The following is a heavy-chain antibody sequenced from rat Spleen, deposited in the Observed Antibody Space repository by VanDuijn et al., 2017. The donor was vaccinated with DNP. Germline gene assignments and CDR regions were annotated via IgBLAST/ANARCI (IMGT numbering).Heavy chain of an antibody. J-gene: IGHJ3*01. D-gene: IGHD1-10*01. V-gene: IGHV5-7*01. CDR2: ISYDGSST. Sequence: EVHLVESGGGLVQPGRSLKLSCAASGFTFSDYNMAWVRQAPKKGLEWVANISYDGSSTYYRDSVKGRFTISSDNAKSTLYLQMDSLRSEDTATYYCASLNNYNWFAYWGQGTLVTVSS. CDR1: GFTFSDYN. CDR3: ASLNNYNWFAY.